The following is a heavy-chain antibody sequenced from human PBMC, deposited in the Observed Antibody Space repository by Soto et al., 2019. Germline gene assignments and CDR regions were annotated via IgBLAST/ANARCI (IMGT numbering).Heavy chain of an antibody. CDR2: IKQDGSEK. V-gene: IGHV3-7*05. CDR1: GFTFSSYW. J-gene: IGHJ4*02. Sequence: EVQLVESGGGLVQPGGSLRLSCAASGFTFSSYWMSWVRQAPGKGLEWVANIKQDGSEKYYVDSVKGRFTISRDNAKNSLYLQMNSLRAEDTAVYYCARVGSSSPSLYFDYWGQGTLVTVSS. D-gene: IGHD6-6*01. CDR3: ARVGSSSPSLYFDY.